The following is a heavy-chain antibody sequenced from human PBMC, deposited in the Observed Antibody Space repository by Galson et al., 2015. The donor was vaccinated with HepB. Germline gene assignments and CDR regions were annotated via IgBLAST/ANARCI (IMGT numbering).Heavy chain of an antibody. J-gene: IGHJ4*02. V-gene: IGHV5-51*01. CDR2: IYPGDSDT. CDR3: ARQRHNWNDAPGY. D-gene: IGHD1-1*01. CDR1: GYSFTNYW. Sequence: AEVKKPGESLKISCKGSGYSFTNYWIGWVRQMPGKGLEWMGIIYPGDSDTRYSPSFQGQVTISADKSITTAYLQWSSLKASDTAMYYCARQRHNWNDAPGYWGQGTLVTVSS.